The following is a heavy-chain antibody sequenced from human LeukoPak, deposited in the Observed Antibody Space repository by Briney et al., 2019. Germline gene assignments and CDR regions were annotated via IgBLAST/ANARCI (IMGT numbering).Heavy chain of an antibody. J-gene: IGHJ4*02. CDR3: ARDVWGHDY. CDR1: GVSIRSYF. CDR2: LHYSGGT. D-gene: IGHD7-27*01. Sequence: PSETLSLTCTVSGVSIRSYFWSWIRQSPGKGLQWIGYLHYSGGTTYDPSLKSRVTMSGDTSKNQFSLKLTSVTAADTAMYFCARDVWGHDYWGQGILVTVSS. V-gene: IGHV4-59*01.